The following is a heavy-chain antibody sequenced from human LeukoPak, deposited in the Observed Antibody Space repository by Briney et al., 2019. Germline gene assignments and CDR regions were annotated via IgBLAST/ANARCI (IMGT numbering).Heavy chain of an antibody. V-gene: IGHV3-30*18. J-gene: IGHJ4*02. CDR2: ISYDGSNK. D-gene: IGHD3-10*01. Sequence: HAGGSLRLSCAASGFTFSSYGTHWVRQAPGKGLEWVAVISYDGSNKYYADSVKGRFTISRDNSKNTLYPQMNSLRAEDTAVYYCAKDVGYVGSGSYYSFDYWGQGTLVTVSS. CDR1: GFTFSSYG. CDR3: AKDVGYVGSGSYYSFDY.